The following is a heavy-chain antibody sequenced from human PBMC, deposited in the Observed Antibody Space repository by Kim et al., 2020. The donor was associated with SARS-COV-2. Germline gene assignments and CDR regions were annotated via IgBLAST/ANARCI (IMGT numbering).Heavy chain of an antibody. CDR2: ISAYNGNT. D-gene: IGHD1-26*01. CDR3: ARVPPKDYRGSYGSDFQD. V-gene: IGHV1-18*04. Sequence: ASVKVSCKASGYTFTSYGISWVRQAPGQGLEWMGWISAYNGNTNYAQKVQDRVTMTTDTSTNTAYMELRSLRSDDTAVYYCARVPPKDYRGSYGSDFQDWGQGTLVTVSS. CDR1: GYTFTSYG. J-gene: IGHJ1*01.